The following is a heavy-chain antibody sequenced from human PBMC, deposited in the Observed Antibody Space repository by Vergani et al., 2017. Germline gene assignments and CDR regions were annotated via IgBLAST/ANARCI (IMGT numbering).Heavy chain of an antibody. V-gene: IGHV2-5*02. CDR1: GFSLSTSGVG. D-gene: IGHD3-22*01. CDR3: ADRVGYYDDSSGYDY. Sequence: QITLKESGPTLVKPTQTLTLTCTFSGFSLSTSGVGVGWIRQPPGKALEWLALIYWDDDKRYSPSLKSRLTITHDSSNNPVVLTMTNMEPVDTATYYCADRVGYYDDSSGYDYWGQGTLVTVSS. CDR2: IYWDDDK. J-gene: IGHJ4*02.